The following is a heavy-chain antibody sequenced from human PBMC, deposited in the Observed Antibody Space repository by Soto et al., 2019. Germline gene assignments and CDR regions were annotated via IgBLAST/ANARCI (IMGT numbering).Heavy chain of an antibody. V-gene: IGHV4-39*01. CDR1: GGSISSSSYY. Sequence: QLQLQESGPGLVKPSETLSLTCTVSGGSISSSSYYWGWIRQPPGKGLEWIGSIYYSGSTYYNPSLKSRVTISVDTSKNQFSLKLSSVTAADTAVYYCARQAAAGTPPNCDFDYWGQGTLVTVSS. J-gene: IGHJ4*02. D-gene: IGHD6-13*01. CDR2: IYYSGST. CDR3: ARQAAAGTPPNCDFDY.